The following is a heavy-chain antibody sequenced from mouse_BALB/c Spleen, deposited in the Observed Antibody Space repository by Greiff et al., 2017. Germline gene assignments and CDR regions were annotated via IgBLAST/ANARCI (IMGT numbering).Heavy chain of an antibody. CDR1: GYSFTSYW. V-gene: IGHV1S126*01. CDR3: ARWDYDFAY. Sequence: QVQLKESGPQLVRPGASVKISCKASGYSFTSYWIHWVKQRPGQGLEWIGMIDPSDSETRLNQKFKDKATLTVDKSSSTAYMQLSSPTSEDSAVYYCARWDYDFAYWGQGTLVTVSA. D-gene: IGHD2-4*01. J-gene: IGHJ3*01. CDR2: IDPSDSET.